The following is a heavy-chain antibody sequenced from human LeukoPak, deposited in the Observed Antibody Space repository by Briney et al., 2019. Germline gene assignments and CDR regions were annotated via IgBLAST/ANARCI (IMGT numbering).Heavy chain of an antibody. CDR2: ISSSSGTI. D-gene: IGHD5-24*01. Sequence: PGGSLRLSCAASGFTFSTYSMNWVRQAPGKGLEWVSYISSSSGTIYYADSVKGRFTISRDNSENTLYLQMKSLRAEDTAVYYCARGDGYNFFDYWGQGTLVTVSS. CDR1: GFTFSTYS. CDR3: ARGDGYNFFDY. J-gene: IGHJ4*02. V-gene: IGHV3-48*01.